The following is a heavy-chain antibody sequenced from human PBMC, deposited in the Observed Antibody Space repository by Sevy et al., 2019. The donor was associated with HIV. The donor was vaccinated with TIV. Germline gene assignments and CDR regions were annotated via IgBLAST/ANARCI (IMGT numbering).Heavy chain of an antibody. J-gene: IGHJ4*02. V-gene: IGHV3-13*01. CDR1: GFTISYYD. D-gene: IGHD6-19*01. Sequence: GESLKISCAASGFTISYYDMHWVRQVTGKGLEWVSAIGTGGDTYYPDSVKGRFTISRENAKNSLYLQMDSLRAGDTGVYYCARGIRLETGFDYWGQGTLVTVSS. CDR2: IGTGGDT. CDR3: ARGIRLETGFDY.